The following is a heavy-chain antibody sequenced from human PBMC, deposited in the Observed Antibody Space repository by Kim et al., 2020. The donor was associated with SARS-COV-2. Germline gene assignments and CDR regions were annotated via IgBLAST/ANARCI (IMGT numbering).Heavy chain of an antibody. CDR2: IKQDGSEK. V-gene: IGHV3-7*01. Sequence: GGSLRLSCAASGFTFSSYWMSWVRQAPGKGLEWVANIKQDGSEKYYVDSVKGRFTISRDNAKNSVYLQMNSLRAEDTAVYYCARDWVSGGGSGSSYYYYGMDVWGQGTTVTVSS. J-gene: IGHJ6*02. CDR1: GFTFSSYW. D-gene: IGHD3-10*01. CDR3: ARDWVSGGGSGSSYYYYGMDV.